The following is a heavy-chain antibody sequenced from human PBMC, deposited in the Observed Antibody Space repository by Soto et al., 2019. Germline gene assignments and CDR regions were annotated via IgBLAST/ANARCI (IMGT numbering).Heavy chain of an antibody. Sequence: PGESLKLSGEGAGYSFTSYCSCWVRRVPGKGLEWVGIIYPGDSDTRYSPSFQGQVTISADKSISTAYLQWSSLKASDTAMYYCARHSPEYDFWSGDYKDYYDHYGMDVWGKGTTGNVSS. CDR2: IYPGDSDT. CDR3: ARHSPEYDFWSGDYKDYYDHYGMDV. D-gene: IGHD3-3*01. V-gene: IGHV5-51*01. CDR1: GYSFTSYC. J-gene: IGHJ6*04.